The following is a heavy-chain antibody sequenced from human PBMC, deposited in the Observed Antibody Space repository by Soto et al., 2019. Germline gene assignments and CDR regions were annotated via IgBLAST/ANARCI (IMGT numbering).Heavy chain of an antibody. CDR2: FDPEDGET. D-gene: IGHD2-2*01. V-gene: IGHV1-24*01. Sequence: GASVKVSCKVSGYTLTELSMHWVRQPPGKGLEWMGGFDPEDGETIYAQRFQGRVTMTEDTSTDTAYMELSSLRSEDTAVYYCAIFLSFGPSSRFYFWGQGSPVPGSS. CDR1: GYTLTELS. J-gene: IGHJ4*02. CDR3: AIFLSFGPSSRFYF.